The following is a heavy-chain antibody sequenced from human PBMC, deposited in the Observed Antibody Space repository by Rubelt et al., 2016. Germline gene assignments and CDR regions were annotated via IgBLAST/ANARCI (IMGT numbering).Heavy chain of an antibody. V-gene: IGHV4-34*11. J-gene: IGHJ5*02. Sequence: QVQLQQWGAGLLKPSETLSLTCAVYGGSFSGYYWSWIRQPPGKGLEWIGYIYYSGSTNYNPSLKSRVTISVDTSKNQFPLKPTSLTAAETAVYYGARGVSTSWTFWFDPWGQGTLVTVSS. CDR2: IYYSGST. CDR1: GGSFSGYY. CDR3: ARGVSTSWTFWFDP. D-gene: IGHD3/OR15-3a*01.